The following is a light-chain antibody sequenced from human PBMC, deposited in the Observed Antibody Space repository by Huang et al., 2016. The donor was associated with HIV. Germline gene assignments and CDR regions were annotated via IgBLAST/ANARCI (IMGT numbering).Light chain of an antibody. CDR3: QQFNHYPLT. Sequence: QLTQSPSSLSASVGDRVTITCRASQGISNTLAWYQQKPGKAPKLLIYDASSLQTGAPSRFSGSGSGTDFTLTISSLQPEDRATYYCQQFNHYPLTFGGGTKVEIE. J-gene: IGKJ4*01. V-gene: IGKV1D-13*01. CDR2: DAS. CDR1: QGISNT.